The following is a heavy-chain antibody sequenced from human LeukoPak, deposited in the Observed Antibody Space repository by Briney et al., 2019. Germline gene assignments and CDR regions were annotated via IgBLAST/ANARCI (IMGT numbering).Heavy chain of an antibody. CDR3: ARARMDYYGSGTPEGWFDP. J-gene: IGHJ5*02. Sequence: SETLSLTCAVYGGSFSGYYWSWIRQPPGKGLEWIGEINHSGSTNYNPSLKSRVTISVDTSKNQFSLKLSSVTAADTAVYYCARARMDYYGSGTPEGWFDPWGQGTLVTVSS. CDR1: GGSFSGYY. D-gene: IGHD3-10*01. CDR2: INHSGST. V-gene: IGHV4-34*01.